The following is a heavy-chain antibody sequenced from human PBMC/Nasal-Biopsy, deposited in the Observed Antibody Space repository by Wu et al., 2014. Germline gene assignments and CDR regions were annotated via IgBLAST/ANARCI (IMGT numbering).Heavy chain of an antibody. CDR1: GFTFTKFA. CDR2: ISSDESRI. CDR3: ARRDPSGWNLGLDY. V-gene: IGHV3-30-3*01. Sequence: LRLSCAASGFTFTKFAMHWVRQAPGKGLEWVGVISSDESRIYYADSVKGRFTISRDNAKNTVSLQMDSLRPEDTAVYYCARRDPSGWNLGLDYWGQGTLVTVSS. D-gene: IGHD6-19*01. J-gene: IGHJ4*02.